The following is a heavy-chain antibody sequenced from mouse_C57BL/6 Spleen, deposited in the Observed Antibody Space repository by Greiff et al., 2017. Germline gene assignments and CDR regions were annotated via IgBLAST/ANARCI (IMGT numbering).Heavy chain of an antibody. V-gene: IGHV1-80*01. Sequence: VQLQQSGAELVKPGASVKISCKASGYAFSSYWMNWVKQRPGKGLEWIGQIYPGDGDTNYNGKFKGKATLTADKSSSTAYMQLSSLTSEDSAVYFCARGGTTVALDYWGQGTTRTVSS. J-gene: IGHJ2*01. CDR3: ARGGTTVALDY. CDR2: IYPGDGDT. D-gene: IGHD1-1*01. CDR1: GYAFSSYW.